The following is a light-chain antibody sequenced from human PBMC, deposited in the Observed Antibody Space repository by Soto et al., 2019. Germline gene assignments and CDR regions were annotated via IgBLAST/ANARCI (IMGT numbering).Light chain of an antibody. CDR2: VAS. CDR3: QQYDSSPWT. CDR1: QTVKSYY. Sequence: EIVLTQSPATLSLSPGERVTLSCRASQTVKSYYLAWYQQKPGQAPRLPIYVASSRATDIPDRVSGSGSGTEFELTVSELEPEDFAAYYCQQYDSSPWTFGQGTKVEIK. V-gene: IGKV3-20*01. J-gene: IGKJ1*01.